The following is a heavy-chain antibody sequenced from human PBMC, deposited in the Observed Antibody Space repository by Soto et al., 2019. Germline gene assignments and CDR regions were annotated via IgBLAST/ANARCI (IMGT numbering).Heavy chain of an antibody. J-gene: IGHJ3*02. V-gene: IGHV1-2*02. Sequence: ASVKVSCKASGYTFTGYHMHWVRQAPGQGLEWMGWINPNSGGTNYAQKFQGRVTMTRDTSISTAYMELSRLRSDDTAVYYCAREVWVNYYDSSGYYYEGAFDIWGQGTMVTVSS. CDR1: GYTFTGYH. CDR2: INPNSGGT. D-gene: IGHD3-22*01. CDR3: AREVWVNYYDSSGYYYEGAFDI.